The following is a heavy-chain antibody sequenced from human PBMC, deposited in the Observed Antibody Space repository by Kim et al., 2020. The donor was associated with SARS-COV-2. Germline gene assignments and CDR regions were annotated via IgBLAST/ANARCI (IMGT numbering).Heavy chain of an antibody. Sequence: GGSLRLSCAASGFTFSSYAMSWVRQAPGKGLEWVSAISGSGGSTYYADSVKGRFTISRDNSKNTLYLQMNSLRAEDTAVYYCAKFPSLYCSSTSCYPRWGQGTLVTVSS. J-gene: IGHJ4*02. V-gene: IGHV3-23*01. CDR1: GFTFSSYA. CDR2: ISGSGGST. CDR3: AKFPSLYCSSTSCYPR. D-gene: IGHD2-2*01.